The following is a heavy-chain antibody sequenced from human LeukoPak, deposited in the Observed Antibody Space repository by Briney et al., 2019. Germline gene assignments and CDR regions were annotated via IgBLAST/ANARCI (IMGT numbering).Heavy chain of an antibody. D-gene: IGHD3-22*01. CDR1: GFTFSSYT. CDR2: ISYDGSNK. CDR3: ARGAFYDSSGRTAGFDY. Sequence: GGSLRLSCAASGFTFSSYTMHWVRQAPGKGLEWVAVISYDGSNKYYADSVKGRFTISRDNPKNTLYLQMNSLRAEDTAVYYCARGAFYDSSGRTAGFDYWGQGTLVTVFS. J-gene: IGHJ4*02. V-gene: IGHV3-30-3*01.